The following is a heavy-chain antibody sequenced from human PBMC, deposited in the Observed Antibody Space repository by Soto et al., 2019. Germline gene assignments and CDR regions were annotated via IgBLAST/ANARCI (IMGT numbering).Heavy chain of an antibody. J-gene: IGHJ5*02. CDR2: IYYSGST. CDR1: AGSISSGDYY. Sequence: QVQLQESGPGLVKPSQTLSLTCTVSAGSISSGDYYWSWIRQPPGKGLEWIGYIYYSGSTYYNPSLKSRVTISRDTSKNQSALKLNSVTGADPAVYYCARGFSFDPWGQGTLVTASS. V-gene: IGHV4-30-4*01. CDR3: ARGFSFDP.